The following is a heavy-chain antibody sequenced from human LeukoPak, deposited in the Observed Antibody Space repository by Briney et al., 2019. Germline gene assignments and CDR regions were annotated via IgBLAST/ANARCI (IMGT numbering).Heavy chain of an antibody. CDR2: IRFHGSNK. V-gene: IGHV3-30*02. J-gene: IGHJ4*02. D-gene: IGHD2-15*01. CDR1: GFTFSSYG. CDR3: ARANPPGISFFDY. Sequence: QPGGSLRLSCAASGFTFSSYGMHWVRQAPGKGLEWVAFIRFHGSNKYYADSVKGRFTISRDNSKNTLYLQMNSLRAEDTAVYYCARANPPGISFFDYWGQGTLVTVSS.